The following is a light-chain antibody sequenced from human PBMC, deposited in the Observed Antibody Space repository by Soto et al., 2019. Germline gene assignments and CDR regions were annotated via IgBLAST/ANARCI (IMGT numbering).Light chain of an antibody. J-gene: IGKJ4*01. CDR1: QNISTY. V-gene: IGKV1-39*01. CDR3: QQSYRTPHT. Sequence: DIQMTQSPSSLSASVGDRVTITCRASQNISTYLHWYQQRPGKAPKLLIYTASSLHSGDSSRFSGIVSGTDFTLTISRLQPEEFATYYCQQSYRTPHTFGGGTKVEIK. CDR2: TAS.